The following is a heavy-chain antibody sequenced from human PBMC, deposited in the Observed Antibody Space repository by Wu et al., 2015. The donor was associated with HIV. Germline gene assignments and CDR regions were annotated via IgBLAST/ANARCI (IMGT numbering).Heavy chain of an antibody. CDR1: GYTFTGYY. J-gene: IGHJ6*02. D-gene: IGHD3-10*01. V-gene: IGHV1-2*02. Sequence: QVQLVQSGAEVKKPGASVKVSCKASGYTFTGYYMHWVRQAPGQGLEWMGWINPNSGGTNYAQKFQGRVTMTRDTSISTAYMELSRLRSDDTAVYYCARDRLLWFGEFSYGMDVVGQGTTVTGLL. CDR2: INPNSGGT. CDR3: ARDRLLWFGEFSYGMDV.